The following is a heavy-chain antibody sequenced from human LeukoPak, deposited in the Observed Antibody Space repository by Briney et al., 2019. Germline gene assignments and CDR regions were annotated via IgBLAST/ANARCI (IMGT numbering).Heavy chain of an antibody. V-gene: IGHV1-2*06. J-gene: IGHJ4*02. CDR2: INPNSGGT. Sequence: GASVKVSCKASGYTFTGYYIHWVRQAPGQGLEWMGRINPNSGGTNYAQKFQGRVTMTRDTSISTAYMELSRLRSDDTAVYYCASAVATPDPTFDYWGQGTLVTVSS. CDR1: GYTFTGYY. CDR3: ASAVATPDPTFDY. D-gene: IGHD5-12*01.